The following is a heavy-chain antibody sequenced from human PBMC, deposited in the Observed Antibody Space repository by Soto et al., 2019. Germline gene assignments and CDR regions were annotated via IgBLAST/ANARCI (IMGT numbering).Heavy chain of an antibody. CDR2: IKVDNGDT. CDR1: GYTLKNYG. CDR3: ARCRYYFDY. Sequence: QVHLVQSGGEVKKPGASVKVSCKASGYTLKNYGIGWVRQAPGLGPEWVGWIKVDNGDTKYAEKLQGRVTLTTDTSTSTAYMELRNLRSDDTAFYYCARCRYYFDYWGQGTLVTVSS. V-gene: IGHV1-18*01. J-gene: IGHJ4*02.